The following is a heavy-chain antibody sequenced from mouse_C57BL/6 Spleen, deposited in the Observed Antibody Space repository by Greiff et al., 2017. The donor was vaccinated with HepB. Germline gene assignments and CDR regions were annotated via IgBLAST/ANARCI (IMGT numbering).Heavy chain of an antibody. Sequence: VKLQESGPGLVQPSQSLSITCTVSGFSLTSYGVHWVRQSPGKGLEWLGVIWSGGSTDYNAAFISRLSISKDNSKSQVFFKMNSLQADDTAIYYCARTPSYYGSSYGYFDVWGTGTTVTVSS. D-gene: IGHD1-1*01. CDR1: GFSLTSYG. V-gene: IGHV2-2*01. CDR3: ARTPSYYGSSYGYFDV. CDR2: IWSGGST. J-gene: IGHJ1*03.